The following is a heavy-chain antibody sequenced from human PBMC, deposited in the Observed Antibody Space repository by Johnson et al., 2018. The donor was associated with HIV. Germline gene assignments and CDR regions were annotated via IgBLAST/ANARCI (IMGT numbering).Heavy chain of an antibody. D-gene: IGHD6-6*01. J-gene: IGHJ3*02. Sequence: MLLVESGGGVVQPGRSLRLSCAASGFTFSSYGMNWVRQAPGKGLEWVANIKQDGNKRYYVGSVRGRFTISRDNAKNSLYLQMNSLRAEDTALYYCARDRYSSSSGAFDIWGQGTMVTVSS. CDR1: GFTFSSYG. V-gene: IGHV3-7*03. CDR2: IKQDGNKR. CDR3: ARDRYSSSSGAFDI.